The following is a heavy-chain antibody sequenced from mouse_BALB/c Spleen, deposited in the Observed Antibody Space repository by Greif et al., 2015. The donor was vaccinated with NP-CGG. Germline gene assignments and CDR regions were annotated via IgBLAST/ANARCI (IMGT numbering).Heavy chain of an antibody. J-gene: IGHJ3*01. Sequence: QVHVKQSGAELVRPGTSVKVSCKASGYAFTNYLIEWVKQRPGQGLEWIGVINPGSGGTNYNEKFKGKATLTADKSSSTAYMQLSSLTSDDSAVYFCARSGGDYDVAYWGQGTLVTVSA. CDR2: INPGSGGT. D-gene: IGHD2-4*01. CDR1: GYAFTNYL. V-gene: IGHV1-54*01. CDR3: ARSGGDYDVAY.